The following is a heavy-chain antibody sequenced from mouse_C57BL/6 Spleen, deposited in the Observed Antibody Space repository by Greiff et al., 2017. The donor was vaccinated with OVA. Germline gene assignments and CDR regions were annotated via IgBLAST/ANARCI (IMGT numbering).Heavy chain of an antibody. CDR3: ARGYDYTFDY. Sequence: ESGPGLVKPSQSLSLTCSVPGYSITSGYYWNWIRQFPGNTLEWMGYISYDGSNKYNPSLKNRISITRDTSKNQFFLKLNSVTTEDTATYYCARGYDYTFDYWGQGTTLTVSS. J-gene: IGHJ2*01. D-gene: IGHD2-4*01. CDR1: GYSITSGYY. CDR2: ISYDGSN. V-gene: IGHV3-6*01.